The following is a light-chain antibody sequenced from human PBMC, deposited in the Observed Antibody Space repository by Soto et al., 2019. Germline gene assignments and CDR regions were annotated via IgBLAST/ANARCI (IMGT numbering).Light chain of an antibody. J-gene: IGLJ1*01. CDR2: DVS. V-gene: IGLV2-14*01. CDR3: SSSTSSSTLYV. Sequence: QSALTQPASVSGSPGQSITISCTGTSSDVGSYNDVSWYQQHPGTAPKLMIYDVSNRPSGVSKRFSGSKSGNTASLTISGLQAEDEADYYCSSSTSSSTLYVFGTGTKLTVL. CDR1: SSDVGSYND.